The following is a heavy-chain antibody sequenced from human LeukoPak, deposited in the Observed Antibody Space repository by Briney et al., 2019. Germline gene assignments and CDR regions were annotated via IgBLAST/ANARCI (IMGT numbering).Heavy chain of an antibody. V-gene: IGHV3-74*01. D-gene: IGHD6-13*01. CDR3: ASEYTSNWYVPDIGYYYYGLDV. CDR2: TNSDGSST. Sequence: GGSLRLSCAASGSTFSSNWMHWVRHAPGKGMVWVSRTNSDGSSTTCADSVRGRFTISRDNAKNTLYLQMNSLRPEDTAVYYCASEYTSNWYVPDIGYYYYGLDVWGQGTTVTVSS. CDR1: GSTFSSNW. J-gene: IGHJ6*02.